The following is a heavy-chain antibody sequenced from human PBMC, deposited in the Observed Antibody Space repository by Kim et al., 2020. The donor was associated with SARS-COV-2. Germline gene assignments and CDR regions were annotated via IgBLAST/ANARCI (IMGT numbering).Heavy chain of an antibody. V-gene: IGHV2-70*01. CDR3: ARTKVQLELRRYYCYGMDV. D-gene: IGHD1-7*01. Sequence: SGPTLVNPTQTLTLTCTFSGFSLSTSGMCVSWIRQPPGKALEWLALIDWDDDKYYSTSLKTRLTISKDTSKNQVVLTMTNMDPVDTATYYCARTKVQLELRRYYCYGMDVWGQGTTVTVSS. CDR1: GFSLSTSGMC. J-gene: IGHJ6*02. CDR2: IDWDDDK.